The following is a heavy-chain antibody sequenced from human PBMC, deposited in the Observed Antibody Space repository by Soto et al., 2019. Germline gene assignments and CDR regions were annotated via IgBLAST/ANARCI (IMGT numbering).Heavy chain of an antibody. Sequence: EVQLVESGGGLVQPGGSLRLSCAASGFTFSSYSMNWVRQAPGKGLEWVSYISSSSSTIYYADSVKGRFTISRDNAKNSLSLQMNSLRDEDTAVYYCARETRYYYDSSGYLNWFDPWGQGTLVTVSS. CDR2: ISSSSSTI. CDR1: GFTFSSYS. D-gene: IGHD3-22*01. CDR3: ARETRYYYDSSGYLNWFDP. V-gene: IGHV3-48*02. J-gene: IGHJ5*02.